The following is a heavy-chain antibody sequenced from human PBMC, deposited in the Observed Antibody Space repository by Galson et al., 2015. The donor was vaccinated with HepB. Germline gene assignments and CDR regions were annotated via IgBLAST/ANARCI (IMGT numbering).Heavy chain of an antibody. V-gene: IGHV3-33*01. J-gene: IGHJ4*02. CDR1: GFTFSSYG. CDR2: IWYDGSNK. CDR3: ARESYGSGSYVDY. Sequence: SLRLSCAASGFTFSSYGMHWVRQAPGKGLEWVAVIWYDGSNKYYADSVKGRFTISRDNSKNTLYLQMNSLRAEDTAVYYCARESYGSGSYVDYWGQGTLVTVSS. D-gene: IGHD3-10*01.